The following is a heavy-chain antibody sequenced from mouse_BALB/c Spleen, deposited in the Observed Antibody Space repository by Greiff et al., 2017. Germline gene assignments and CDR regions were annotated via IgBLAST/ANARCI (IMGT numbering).Heavy chain of an antibody. D-gene: IGHD2-13*01. CDR2: ISYSGST. CDR3: ARCDPGVAY. V-gene: IGHV3-2*02. J-gene: IGHJ3*01. Sequence: EVKLMESGPGLVKPSQSLSLTCTVTGYSITSDYAWYWIRQFPGNKLEWMGYISYSGSTCYNPSLKSRISITRDTSKNQFFLQLNSVTTEDTATEYCARCDPGVAYWGQGTLVTVSA. CDR1: GYSITSDYA.